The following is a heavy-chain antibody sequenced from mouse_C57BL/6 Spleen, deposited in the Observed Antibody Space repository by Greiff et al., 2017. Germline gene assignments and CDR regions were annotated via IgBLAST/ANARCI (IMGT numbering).Heavy chain of an antibody. J-gene: IGHJ4*01. Sequence: QVQLQQSGAELARPGASVKMSCKASGYTFTSYTMHWVKQRPGQGLEWIGYINPSSGYTKYNQKFKDKATLTADKSSSTAYMQLSSLTSEDSAVYNCAYYDGSSYDAMDYWGQGTSVTVSS. CDR3: AYYDGSSYDAMDY. D-gene: IGHD1-1*01. CDR1: GYTFTSYT. CDR2: INPSSGYT. V-gene: IGHV1-4*01.